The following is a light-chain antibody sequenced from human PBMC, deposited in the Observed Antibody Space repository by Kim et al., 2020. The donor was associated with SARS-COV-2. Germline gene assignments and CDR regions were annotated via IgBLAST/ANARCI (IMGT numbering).Light chain of an antibody. CDR1: SITVVANNS. CDR3: SSYTSSSTNV. Sequence: GQSITISSTATSITVVANNSASWYQQHPGKAPKLMIYDVSNRPSGVSNRFSGSKSGNTASLTISGLQAEDEADYYCSSYTSSSTNVFGTGTKVTVL. J-gene: IGLJ1*01. V-gene: IGLV2-14*03. CDR2: DVS.